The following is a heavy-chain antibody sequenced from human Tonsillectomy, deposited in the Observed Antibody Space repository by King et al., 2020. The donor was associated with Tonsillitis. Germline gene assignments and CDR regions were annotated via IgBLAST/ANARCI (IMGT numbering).Heavy chain of an antibody. CDR3: AKDDCSGGSCYSPFDY. V-gene: IGHV3-9*01. CDR1: GFTFKDYG. CDR2: INWNSGSR. J-gene: IGHJ4*02. D-gene: IGHD2-15*01. Sequence: VQLVESVGGLVQPGRSLRLSCAASGFTFKDYGMHWVRQGPGKGLEWVSGINWNSGSREYADSVKGRFTISRDNANNSLYLQINILRAEDTALYYCAKDDCSGGSCYSPFDYWGQGTLVTVSS.